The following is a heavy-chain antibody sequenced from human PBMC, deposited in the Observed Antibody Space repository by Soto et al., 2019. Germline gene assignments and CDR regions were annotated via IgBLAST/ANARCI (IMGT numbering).Heavy chain of an antibody. CDR3: GEGGGGDHGY. Sequence: EVQLVESEGGLVQPGGSLRLSCEASGFIFTTSDMSWVRQAPGKGLEWISSITITGDTTHYADSVKGRFTISRDNSRKTVFLQMKSPGGDDPGVFYCGEGGGGDHGYWGQGTLVAVSS. V-gene: IGHV3-23*04. D-gene: IGHD2-21*02. CDR2: ITITGDTT. CDR1: GFIFTTSD. J-gene: IGHJ4*02.